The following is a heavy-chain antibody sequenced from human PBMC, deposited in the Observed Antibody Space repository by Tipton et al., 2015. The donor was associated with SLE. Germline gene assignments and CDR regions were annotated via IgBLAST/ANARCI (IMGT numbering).Heavy chain of an antibody. CDR2: INHSGST. J-gene: IGHJ5*02. Sequence: TLSLTCTVSGGSISGYYWSWIRQSPGKGLEWIGEINHSGSTNYNPSLKSRVTISVDTSKKQFSLKVSSVTAADTAVYYCARAQRLVRWFDPWGQGTLVTVSS. CDR3: ARAQRLVRWFDP. CDR1: GGSISGYY. V-gene: IGHV4-34*01. D-gene: IGHD6-13*01.